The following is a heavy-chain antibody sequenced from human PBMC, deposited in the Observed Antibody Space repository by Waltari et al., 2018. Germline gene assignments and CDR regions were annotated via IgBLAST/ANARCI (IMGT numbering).Heavy chain of an antibody. CDR2: INHSGST. CDR1: GGSFSGYY. J-gene: IGHJ1*01. D-gene: IGHD3-10*01. Sequence: QVQLQQWGAGLLKPSETLSLTCAVYGGSFSGYYWSWIRQPPGKGLEWIGEINHSGSTNNNPSLKSRVTISVDTSRNQFSLKLSSVTAADTAVYYCARRLGFGVRYFQDWGQGTLVTVSS. V-gene: IGHV4-34*01. CDR3: ARRLGFGVRYFQD.